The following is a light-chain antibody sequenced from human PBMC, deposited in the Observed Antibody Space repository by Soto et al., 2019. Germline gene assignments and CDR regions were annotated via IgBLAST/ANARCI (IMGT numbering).Light chain of an antibody. V-gene: IGKV1-5*03. CDR3: HQYENWPKT. J-gene: IGKJ1*01. CDR2: KAS. CDR1: QSISSW. Sequence: IQMTQSPSILSASVGDRVTITCRASQSISSWLAWYQQKPGKAPNLLIHKASHLESGVPSRFSGSGSGTEFTLTISGLQSEDFAVYFCHQYENWPKTFGQGTKVDIK.